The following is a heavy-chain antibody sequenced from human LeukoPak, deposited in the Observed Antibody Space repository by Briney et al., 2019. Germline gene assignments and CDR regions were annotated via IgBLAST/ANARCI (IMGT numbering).Heavy chain of an antibody. CDR3: ARHGNRITMVRGVISYFDY. D-gene: IGHD3-10*01. Sequence: GASVKVSCKASGYTFTSYGISWVRQAPGQGLEWMGWISAYNGNTNYAQKLQGRVTMTTDTSTSTAYMELRSLRSDDTAVYYCARHGNRITMVRGVISYFDYWGQGTLVTVSS. CDR1: GYTFTSYG. V-gene: IGHV1-18*01. CDR2: ISAYNGNT. J-gene: IGHJ4*02.